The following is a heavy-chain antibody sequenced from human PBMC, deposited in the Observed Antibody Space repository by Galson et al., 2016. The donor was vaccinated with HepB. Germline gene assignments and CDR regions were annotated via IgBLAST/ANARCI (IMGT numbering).Heavy chain of an antibody. V-gene: IGHV1-18*01. CDR2: ISGYSGNT. CDR3: TRVPNYDYVWVSYRYCYYHGMDV. Sequence: SVKVSCKASGYTFSNYGITWVRQAPGQGPEWMGWISGYSGNTKYAQKFQARVTMTTDTSTTTAYMELRSLRSDDTAVYYCTRVPNYDYVWVSYRYCYYHGMDVWGQGTTVTVSS. CDR1: GYTFSNYG. D-gene: IGHD3-16*02. J-gene: IGHJ6*02.